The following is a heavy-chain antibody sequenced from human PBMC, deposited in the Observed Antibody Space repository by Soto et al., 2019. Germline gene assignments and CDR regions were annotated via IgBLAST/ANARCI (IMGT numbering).Heavy chain of an antibody. CDR1: GGTFSSYR. V-gene: IGHV1-69*13. CDR2: IVPIYRTA. CDR3: VRDSGTKLSSS. J-gene: IGHJ4*02. D-gene: IGHD6-13*01. Sequence: SVKVSCKASGGTFSSYRINWVRQAPGQGLEWVGGIVPIYRTADYAQKFQGRVTITADESARTSYMELRSPKSQDTAVYYCVRDSGTKLSSSWGQGTMVTVYS.